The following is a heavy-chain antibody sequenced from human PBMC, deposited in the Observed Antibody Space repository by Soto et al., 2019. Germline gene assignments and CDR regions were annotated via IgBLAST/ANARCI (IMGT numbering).Heavy chain of an antibody. D-gene: IGHD1-26*01. Sequence: PGGSLRLSCAASGFTFSSYAMHWVRQAPGKGLEWVAVISYDGSNKYYADSAKGRFTISRDNSKNTLYLQMNSLRAEDTAVYYCAREYSGSYYVMDSGGGFDYWGQGTLVTVSS. CDR1: GFTFSSYA. J-gene: IGHJ4*02. V-gene: IGHV3-30-3*01. CDR2: ISYDGSNK. CDR3: AREYSGSYYVMDSGGGFDY.